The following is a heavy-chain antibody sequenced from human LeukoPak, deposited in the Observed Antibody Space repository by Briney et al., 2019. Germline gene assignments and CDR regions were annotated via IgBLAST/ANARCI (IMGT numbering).Heavy chain of an antibody. Sequence: ASVKVSCKASGYTFNRYFMHWVRQAPGQGPEWMGIINPSGGSPIYAQKFQGRVTMTRDMSTSTVYMELSSLRSEDTALYYCARASGQDYESSGYYFDYWGQGTLVTVSS. CDR2: INPSGGSP. D-gene: IGHD3-22*01. CDR1: GYTFNRYF. V-gene: IGHV1-46*02. J-gene: IGHJ4*02. CDR3: ARASGQDYESSGYYFDY.